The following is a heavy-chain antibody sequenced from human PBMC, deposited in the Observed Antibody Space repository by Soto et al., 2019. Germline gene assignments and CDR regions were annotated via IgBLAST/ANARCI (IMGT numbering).Heavy chain of an antibody. CDR3: ARALAATLYYYYYGMDV. V-gene: IGHV1-46*01. D-gene: IGHD2-15*01. CDR2: INPSGGST. Sequence: ASVKVSCKASGYTFTSYYMHWVRQAPGQGLEWMGIINPSGGSTSYAQKFQGRVTMTRDTSTSTVYMELSSLRSEDTAVYYCARALAATLYYYYYGMDVWGQATTVTVS. J-gene: IGHJ6*02. CDR1: GYTFTSYY.